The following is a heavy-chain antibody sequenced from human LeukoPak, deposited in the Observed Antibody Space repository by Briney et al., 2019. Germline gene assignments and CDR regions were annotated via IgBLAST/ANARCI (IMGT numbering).Heavy chain of an antibody. V-gene: IGHV1-2*02. Sequence: ASVKVSCKASGYTFTGYYMHWVRQAPGQGLEWMGWINPNSGGTNYAQKFQGSVTMTRDTSISTAYMELSRLRSDDTAVYYCASDILTGYYHVFDYWGQGTLATVSS. CDR2: INPNSGGT. J-gene: IGHJ4*02. CDR1: GYTFTGYY. D-gene: IGHD3-9*01. CDR3: ASDILTGYYHVFDY.